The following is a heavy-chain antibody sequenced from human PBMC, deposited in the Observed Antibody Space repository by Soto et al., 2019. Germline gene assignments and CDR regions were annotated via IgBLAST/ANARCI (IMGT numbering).Heavy chain of an antibody. D-gene: IGHD2-21*02. Sequence: GGSLRLSCTASGFTFGDYAMSWFRQAPGKGLEWVGFIRSKAYGGTTEYAASVKGRFTISRDDSKSIAYLQMNSLKTEDTAVYYCTRTAYCGGDCYPTNYYYYGMDVWGQGTTVTVSS. CDR3: TRTAYCGGDCYPTNYYYYGMDV. CDR1: GFTFGDYA. CDR2: IRSKAYGGTT. V-gene: IGHV3-49*03. J-gene: IGHJ6*02.